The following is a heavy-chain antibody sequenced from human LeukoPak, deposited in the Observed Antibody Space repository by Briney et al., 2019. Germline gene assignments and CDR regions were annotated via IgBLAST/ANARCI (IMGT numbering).Heavy chain of an antibody. CDR2: IYYSGST. V-gene: IGHV4-59*05. CDR1: GGSISSYY. CDR3: ARHKQSYYYDSSGYGHAFDI. J-gene: IGHJ3*02. Sequence: SETLSLTCTVSGGSISSYYWSWIRQPPGKGLEWIGSIYYSGSTYYNPSLKSRVTISVDTSKNQFSLKLSSVTAADTAVYYCARHKQSYYYDSSGYGHAFDIWGQGTMVTVSS. D-gene: IGHD3-22*01.